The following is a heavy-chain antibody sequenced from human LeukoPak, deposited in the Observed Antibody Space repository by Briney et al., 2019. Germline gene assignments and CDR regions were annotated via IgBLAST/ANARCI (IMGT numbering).Heavy chain of an antibody. D-gene: IGHD3-22*01. J-gene: IGHJ4*02. CDR3: ARDRSDYCDSSGYIQPIDY. CDR2: IYHSGST. V-gene: IGHV4-38-2*02. CDR1: GYSISSGYY. Sequence: SETLSLTCTVSGYSISSGYYWGWIRQPPGKGLEWIGSIYHSGSTYYNPSLKSRVTISVDTSKNQFSLKLSSVTAADTAVYYCARDRSDYCDSSGYIQPIDYWGQGTLVTVSS.